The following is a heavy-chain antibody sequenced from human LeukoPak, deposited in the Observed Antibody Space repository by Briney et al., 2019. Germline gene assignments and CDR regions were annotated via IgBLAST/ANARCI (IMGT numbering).Heavy chain of an antibody. Sequence: GASVKVSCKASGGTFTSYGISWVRQAPGQGLEWMGWISAYNGNTNYAQKLQGRVTMTTDTSTSTAYMELRSLRSDDTAVYYCARAPERYCSSTSCHFDYWGQGTLVTVSS. CDR3: ARAPERYCSSTSCHFDY. CDR2: ISAYNGNT. J-gene: IGHJ4*02. V-gene: IGHV1-18*01. CDR1: GGTFTSYG. D-gene: IGHD2-2*01.